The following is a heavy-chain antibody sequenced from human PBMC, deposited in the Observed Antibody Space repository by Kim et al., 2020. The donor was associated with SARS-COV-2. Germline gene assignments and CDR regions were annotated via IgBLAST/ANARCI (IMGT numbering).Heavy chain of an antibody. V-gene: IGHV1-18*01. CDR1: GYTFASYG. Sequence: ASVKVSCKASGYTFASYGITWVRQAPGQGLEWMGWISTYNGNTNYAQNLQGRVSMTRDTSTSTAYMELRSLTSDDTAVYYCARAAVSATGGIYGLDVWGQGTTVTVSS. CDR2: ISTYNGNT. D-gene: IGHD1-1*01. CDR3: ARAAVSATGGIYGLDV. J-gene: IGHJ6*02.